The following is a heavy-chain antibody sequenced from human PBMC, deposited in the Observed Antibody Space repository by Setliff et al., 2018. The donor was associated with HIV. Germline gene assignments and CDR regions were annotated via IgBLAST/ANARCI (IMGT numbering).Heavy chain of an antibody. D-gene: IGHD3-16*01. CDR1: GDSVSSKSAA. V-gene: IGHV6-1*01. J-gene: IGHJ6*03. CDR3: ARGGDWDYNYYMDV. CDR2: TYYRSKWNS. Sequence: SQTLSLPCAISGDSVSSKSAAWNWLRQSPSRGLEWLGRTYYRSKWNSDYAPSVKSRVTINPDTPKNKFSLQLNSVTPEDTAVYYCARGGDWDYNYYMDVWDKGTTVTVS.